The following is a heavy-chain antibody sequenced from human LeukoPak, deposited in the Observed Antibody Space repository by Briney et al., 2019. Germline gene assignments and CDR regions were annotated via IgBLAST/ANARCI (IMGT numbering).Heavy chain of an antibody. V-gene: IGHV3-21*01. D-gene: IGHD3-16*01. J-gene: IGHJ4*02. CDR1: GFTFSSYS. CDR3: ARGKGGIGHYFDY. Sequence: GGSLRLSCAASGFTFSSYSMNWVRQAPGKGLEWVSSISSSSYIYYADSLKGRFTISRDNAKNSLYLQMNSLRAEDTAVYYCARGKGGIGHYFDYWGQGTLVTVSS. CDR2: ISSSSYI.